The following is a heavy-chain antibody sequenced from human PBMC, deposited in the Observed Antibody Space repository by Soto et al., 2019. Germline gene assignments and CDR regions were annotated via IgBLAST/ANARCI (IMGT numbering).Heavy chain of an antibody. D-gene: IGHD2-2*01. CDR3: ARASYRADVAFDI. Sequence: QVQLQESGPGLVKPSQTLSLTCTVSGGSISSGDYYWSWIRQPPGKGLEWIGYIYYSGSAYYNPSLKSRVTMSVDTSKSQFSLKLTSVTAADTAVYYCARASYRADVAFDIWGQGTMVTVSS. CDR1: GGSISSGDYY. CDR2: IYYSGSA. V-gene: IGHV4-30-4*01. J-gene: IGHJ3*02.